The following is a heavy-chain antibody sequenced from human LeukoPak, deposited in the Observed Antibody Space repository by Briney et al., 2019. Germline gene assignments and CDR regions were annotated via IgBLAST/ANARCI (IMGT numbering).Heavy chain of an antibody. D-gene: IGHD1-26*01. Sequence: GRSLRLSCAASGFTFEDHAFHWVRQAPGKGLEWVSGITWNRVVAYVDSVKGRFTISRDNGKNSVYLEMSSLRVEDTALYYCARNFGGGSYFFDFWGHGTLVTVSS. CDR3: ARNFGGGSYFFDF. CDR1: GFTFEDHA. V-gene: IGHV3-9*01. J-gene: IGHJ4*01. CDR2: ITWNRVV.